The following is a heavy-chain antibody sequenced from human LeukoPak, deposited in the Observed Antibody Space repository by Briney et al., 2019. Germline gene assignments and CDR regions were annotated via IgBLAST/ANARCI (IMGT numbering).Heavy chain of an antibody. CDR3: ARFKSGGFSYSDS. D-gene: IGHD3-3*01. Sequence: SETLSLTCSVSGASLTRPTYYQWSWIRQPPGKGLELIGSLFSTGSATLNPSLKSRVTMPLDTPKSQFSLKLSSVTAEDSAVYYCARFKSGGFSYSDSWGQGTLVAVSS. CDR1: GASLTRPTYY. V-gene: IGHV4-61*01. CDR2: LFSTGSA. J-gene: IGHJ4*02.